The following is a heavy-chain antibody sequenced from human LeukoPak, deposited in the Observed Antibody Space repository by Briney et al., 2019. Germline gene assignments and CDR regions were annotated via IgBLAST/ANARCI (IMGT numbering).Heavy chain of an antibody. CDR2: VFTSGIISGNT. J-gene: IGHJ3*02. D-gene: IGHD3-22*01. CDR1: GGSISSYY. CDR3: ARDRYYYDSSSYYSAFHT. Sequence: PSETLSLTCTVSGGSISSYYWSWIRQPPGKGLEWIGRVFTSGIISGNTNYNPSLKSRVTMSVDTSNNQFPLKLTSVTAADTAVYYCARDRYYYDSSSYYSAFHTWGQGTMVTVSS. V-gene: IGHV4-4*07.